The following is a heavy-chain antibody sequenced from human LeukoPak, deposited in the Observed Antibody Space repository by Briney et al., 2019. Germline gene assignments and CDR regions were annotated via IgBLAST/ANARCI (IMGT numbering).Heavy chain of an antibody. CDR1: GGSFSGYD. Sequence: NPSETLSLTCGVYGGSFSGYDWSWVRQPPGKGLEWIGEINDGGDTNYNPSLESRVTMSVDTSKNHFSLEVRSMTAADTAVYYCARGLGWKVATMGLFFMDVWGEGTTVTVSS. V-gene: IGHV4-34*01. CDR3: ARGLGWKVATMGLFFMDV. D-gene: IGHD5-24*01. CDR2: INDGGDT. J-gene: IGHJ6*03.